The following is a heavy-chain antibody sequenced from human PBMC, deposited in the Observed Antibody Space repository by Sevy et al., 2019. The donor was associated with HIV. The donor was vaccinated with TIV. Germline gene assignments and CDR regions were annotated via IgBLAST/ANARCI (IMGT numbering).Heavy chain of an antibody. CDR2: IKSKTDGGTT. J-gene: IGHJ6*02. CDR3: TTRFPYYDILTGIYYYGMDV. V-gene: IGHV3-15*01. D-gene: IGHD3-9*01. CDR1: GFTFSNAW. Sequence: GGSLRLSCAASGFTFSNAWMSWVRLAPGKGLEWVGRIKSKTDGGTTDYAAPVKGRFTISRDDSKNTLYLQMNSLKTEDTAVYYCTTRFPYYDILTGIYYYGMDVWGQGTTVTVSS.